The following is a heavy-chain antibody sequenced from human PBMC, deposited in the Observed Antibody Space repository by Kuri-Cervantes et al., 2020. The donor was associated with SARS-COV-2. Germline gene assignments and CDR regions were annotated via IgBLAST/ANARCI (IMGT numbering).Heavy chain of an antibody. V-gene: IGHV1-18*01. CDR2: ISGYNGNT. Sequence: ASVKVSCKSSVATFSSYAFNWVRQAPGQGLEWMGWISGYNGNTNYAQKLQGRVTMTTDTSTSTAYMELRSLRSDDTAVYYCARGELTGGNYYYGMDVWGQGTTVTVSS. CDR1: VATFSSYA. J-gene: IGHJ6*02. CDR3: ARGELTGGNYYYGMDV. D-gene: IGHD7-27*01.